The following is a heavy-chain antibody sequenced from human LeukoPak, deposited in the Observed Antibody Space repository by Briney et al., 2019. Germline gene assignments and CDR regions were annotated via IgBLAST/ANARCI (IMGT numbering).Heavy chain of an antibody. D-gene: IGHD5-18*01. Sequence: SDTLSLTCTVSGGSISRCDYYWSWIRQPPGKGLEWIGYIYYSGSNYYNPSLKSRVTISVDTSKNQFSLRLSYGTAADTAVYYCARTPYSYGNFDYWGQGTLVTVSS. CDR1: GGSISRCDYY. J-gene: IGHJ4*02. CDR2: IYYSGSN. V-gene: IGHV4-30-4*02. CDR3: ARTPYSYGNFDY.